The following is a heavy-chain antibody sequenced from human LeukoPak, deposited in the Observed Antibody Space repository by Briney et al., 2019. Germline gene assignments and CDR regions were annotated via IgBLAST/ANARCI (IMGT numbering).Heavy chain of an antibody. J-gene: IGHJ3*02. CDR1: GFTFNAYH. CDR3: TTDGALSAHAFDI. V-gene: IGHV3-15*01. D-gene: IGHD1-26*01. Sequence: GGSLRLSCAASGFTFNAYHMNWVRQAPGKGLEWVGRIKSKTDGGTTDYAAPVKGRFTISRDDSKNTLYLQMNSLKTEDTAVYYCTTDGALSAHAFDIWGQGTMVTVSS. CDR2: IKSKTDGGTT.